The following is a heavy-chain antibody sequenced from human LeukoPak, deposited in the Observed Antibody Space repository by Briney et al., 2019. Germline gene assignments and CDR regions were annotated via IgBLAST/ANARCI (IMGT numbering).Heavy chain of an antibody. CDR1: GGSISSYY. CDR3: ARQEPNWFDP. Sequence: PSETLSLTCTVSGGSISSYYWSWIRQPQGKGLEWIGYIYYSGSTNYNPSLKSRVTISVDTSKNQFSLKLSSVTAADTAVYYCARQEPNWFDPWGQGTLVTVSS. V-gene: IGHV4-59*08. CDR2: IYYSGST. D-gene: IGHD1-26*01. J-gene: IGHJ5*02.